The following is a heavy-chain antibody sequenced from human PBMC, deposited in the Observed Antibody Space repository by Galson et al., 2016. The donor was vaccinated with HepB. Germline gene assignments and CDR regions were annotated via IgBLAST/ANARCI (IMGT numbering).Heavy chain of an antibody. D-gene: IGHD4-23*01. CDR3: ARFGTEITPGGPFDS. J-gene: IGHJ4*02. CDR1: GFSLSTSGVG. Sequence: PALVKPTQTLTLTCTFSGFSLSTSGVGVGWIRQPPGRALEWLALIFWNDDKRYSPSLQSRLTLTKDTSNNHVVLTVTNMDPVDTATYYCARFGTEITPGGPFDSWGQGTLVTVSS. V-gene: IGHV2-5*01. CDR2: IFWNDDK.